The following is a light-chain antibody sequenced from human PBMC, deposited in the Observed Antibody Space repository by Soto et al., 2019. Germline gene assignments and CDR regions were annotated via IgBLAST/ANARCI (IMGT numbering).Light chain of an antibody. V-gene: IGLV1-40*01. CDR2: GNS. CDR3: QPYYSSMRGYV. Sequence: QSVLTQPPSVSGAPGQRVTISCTGSSSNIGAGYDVHWYQQLPGTAPKLLIYGNSNRPSGVPDRFSGSKSGTSASLAITGLLEEDDADDYCQPYYSSMRGYVFGTGTKLTVL. CDR1: SSNIGAGYD. J-gene: IGLJ1*01.